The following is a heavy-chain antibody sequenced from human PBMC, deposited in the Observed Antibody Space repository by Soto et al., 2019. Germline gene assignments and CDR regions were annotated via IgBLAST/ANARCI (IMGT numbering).Heavy chain of an antibody. D-gene: IGHD1-7*01. J-gene: IGHJ5*02. CDR1: GGRISSYY. CDR2: IYYSGST. V-gene: IGHV4-59*01. Sequence: XATLSLTCSVRGGRISSYYWSWIRQPPGKGLEWIGYIYYSGSTNYNPSLKSRVTISVDTSKNQFSLKLSSVTAADTAVYYCARCHGITATTQRNWFDPWGQGTLVTVSS. CDR3: ARCHGITATTQRNWFDP.